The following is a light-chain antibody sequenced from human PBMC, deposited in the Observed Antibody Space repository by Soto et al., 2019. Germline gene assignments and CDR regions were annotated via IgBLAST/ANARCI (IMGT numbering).Light chain of an antibody. CDR3: QHFKSFPIT. V-gene: IGKV1-13*02. Sequence: AIQLTQSPSSLSASVGDRVTITCRASQGISTLLAWYQQKPGKAPKVLIYESSLLQSGVPSRFSGSGSGTDVTLTISSLQPEDFATYYCQHFKSFPITFGQGTRLEIK. J-gene: IGKJ5*01. CDR2: ESS. CDR1: QGISTL.